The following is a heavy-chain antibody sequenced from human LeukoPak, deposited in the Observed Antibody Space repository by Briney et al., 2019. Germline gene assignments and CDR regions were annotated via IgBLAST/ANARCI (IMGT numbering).Heavy chain of an antibody. Sequence: SAPTRVNPTQTLTLTCTFSGFSLNTTGMCVSWIRHPPGKALERLARHDWDDDKSYSTSLKTKLPISKDSSKNRVVRTMTNMDSLDTATYYCALIYGDYWDYYRDVWGKGTTVTVSS. CDR1: GFSLNTTGMC. CDR2: HDWDDDK. J-gene: IGHJ6*03. D-gene: IGHD2-21*01. V-gene: IGHV2-70*11. CDR3: ALIYGDYWDYYRDV.